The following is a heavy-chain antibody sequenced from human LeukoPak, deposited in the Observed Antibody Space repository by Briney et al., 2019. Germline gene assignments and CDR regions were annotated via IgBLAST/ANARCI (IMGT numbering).Heavy chain of an antibody. D-gene: IGHD6-13*01. CDR1: GGSISSYY. J-gene: IGHJ4*02. V-gene: IGHV4-59*08. CDR3: AGFPGSSWYIFDY. CDR2: IYYSGST. Sequence: PSETLSLTCTVSGGSISSYYWSWIRQPPGKGLEWIGYIYYSGSTSYNPSLKSRVTISVDTSKNQFSLKLSSVTAADTAVYYCAGFPGSSWYIFDYWGQGTLVTVSS.